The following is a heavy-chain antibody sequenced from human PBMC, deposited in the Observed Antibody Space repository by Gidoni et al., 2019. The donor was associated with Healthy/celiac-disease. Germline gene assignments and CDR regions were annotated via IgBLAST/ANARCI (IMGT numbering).Heavy chain of an antibody. J-gene: IGHJ5*02. Sequence: QVQLVQSGAEVKTPGASVKVSCKASGYTFTGYYMHWGLQAPGQGLEWMGWINPNSGGTNYAQKFQGRVTMTRDTSISTAYMELSRLRSDDTAVYYCSISIFGVVSWFDPWGQGTLVTVSS. V-gene: IGHV1-2*02. CDR1: GYTFTGYY. D-gene: IGHD3-3*01. CDR3: SISIFGVVSWFDP. CDR2: INPNSGGT.